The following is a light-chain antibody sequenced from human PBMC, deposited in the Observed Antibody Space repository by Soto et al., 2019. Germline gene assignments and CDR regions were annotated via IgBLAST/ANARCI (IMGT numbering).Light chain of an antibody. CDR3: QQGDSFPLT. CDR2: TAS. Sequence: DIQMTPSPSSVSASVGDRVTITCRASQGVGTWLAWYQQKPGEAPRFLIYTASTWHSGVPSRFSVSGSGTDSTLTITRLQPEDFATYYCQQGDSFPLTFGGGTKVEIK. V-gene: IGKV1-12*01. J-gene: IGKJ4*01. CDR1: QGVGTW.